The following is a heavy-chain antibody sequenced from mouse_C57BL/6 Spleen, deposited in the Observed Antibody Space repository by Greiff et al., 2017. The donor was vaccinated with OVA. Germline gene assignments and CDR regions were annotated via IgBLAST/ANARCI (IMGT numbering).Heavy chain of an antibody. V-gene: IGHV1-22*01. J-gene: IGHJ1*03. Sequence: EVQVVESGPALVKPGASVKKSCKASGYTFTDYNMHWVKQSHGKSLEWIGYINPNNGGTSYNQKFKGKATLTVNKSSSTAYMELRSLTSEDSAVYYCARYDGYWYFDVWGTGTTVTVSS. CDR3: ARYDGYWYFDV. D-gene: IGHD2-3*01. CDR2: INPNNGGT. CDR1: GYTFTDYN.